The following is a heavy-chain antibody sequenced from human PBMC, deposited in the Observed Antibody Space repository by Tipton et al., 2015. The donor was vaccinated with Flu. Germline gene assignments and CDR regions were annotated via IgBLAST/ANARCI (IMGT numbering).Heavy chain of an antibody. Sequence: AVSGFTVSRNFMSWVRQAPGKGLEWVSLIYSGGDSYYADSVRGRFTVSRDNSKNTLYLQMNSLRAEDTAVYYCARDSGPGPTNGVWGQGTLVTVSS. CDR2: IYSGGDS. D-gene: IGHD1-26*01. CDR1: GFTVSRNF. V-gene: IGHV3-53*01. CDR3: ARDSGPGPTNGV. J-gene: IGHJ4*02.